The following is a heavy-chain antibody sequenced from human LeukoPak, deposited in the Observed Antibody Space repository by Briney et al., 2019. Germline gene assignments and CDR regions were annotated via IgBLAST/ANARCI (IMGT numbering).Heavy chain of an antibody. D-gene: IGHD6-19*01. CDR1: GYTFTSYA. CDR2: INAGNGNT. J-gene: IGHJ4*02. Sequence: ASVKVSCKASGYTFTSYAMHWVRQAPGQRLEWMGWINAGNGNTKYSQKFQGRVTITRDTSASTAYMELSSLRSEDTAVYYCARRRIVVPGTPFDYWGQGTLVTVSS. CDR3: ARRRIVVPGTPFDY. V-gene: IGHV1-3*01.